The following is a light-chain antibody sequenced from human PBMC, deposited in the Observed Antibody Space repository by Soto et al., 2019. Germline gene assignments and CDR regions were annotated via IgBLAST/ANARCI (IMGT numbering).Light chain of an antibody. CDR3: QQYGYSLFT. Sequence: EIVLTQSPGTLSLSRGERATLSCRASQSVSSGYLTWYQQKPGQAPRLLIYGASGRATGIPDRFSGSGSGTDFTLTISRLEPEVFAVYYCQQYGYSLFTFGPGTKVDIK. CDR2: GAS. V-gene: IGKV3-20*01. CDR1: QSVSSGY. J-gene: IGKJ3*01.